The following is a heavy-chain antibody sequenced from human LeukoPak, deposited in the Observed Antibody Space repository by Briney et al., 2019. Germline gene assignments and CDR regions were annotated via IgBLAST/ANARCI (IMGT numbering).Heavy chain of an antibody. CDR3: AREARPIAAENFDY. CDR1: GFTFSSYG. V-gene: IGHV3-30*03. J-gene: IGHJ4*02. D-gene: IGHD6-6*01. CDR2: ISYDGSNK. Sequence: PGRSLRLSCAASGFTFSSYGMHWVRQAPGEGLEWVAFISYDGSNKNYADSVKGRFTISRDNSKNTLYLQMNSLRAEDTAVYYCAREARPIAAENFDYWGQGTLVTVSS.